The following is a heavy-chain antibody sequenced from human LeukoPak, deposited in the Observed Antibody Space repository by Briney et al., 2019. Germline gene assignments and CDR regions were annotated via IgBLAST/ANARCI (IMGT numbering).Heavy chain of an antibody. Sequence: GRSLRLSCTASGFTFSSYWMSWVRQAPGKGLEWVANIRQDGGLKHYVDSVKGRFTISRDNAENSLYLQMNSLRAEDTAVYYCARDRRVGTTVTTYGYWGQGTLVTVSS. CDR2: IRQDGGLK. CDR3: ARDRRVGTTVTTYGY. CDR1: GFTFSSYW. J-gene: IGHJ4*02. V-gene: IGHV3-7*03. D-gene: IGHD4-17*01.